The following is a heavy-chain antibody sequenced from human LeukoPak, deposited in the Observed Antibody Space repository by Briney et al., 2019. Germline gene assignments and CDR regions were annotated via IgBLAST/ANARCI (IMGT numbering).Heavy chain of an antibody. Sequence: GGSLRLSCAASGFTFSSYATSWVRQAPGKGLEWVSAISGSGGSTYYADSVKGRFTISRDNSKNTLYLQMNSLRAEDTAVYYCAKSSSMVRGVISAFDIWGQGTMVTVSS. CDR3: AKSSSMVRGVISAFDI. V-gene: IGHV3-23*01. D-gene: IGHD3-10*01. CDR2: ISGSGGST. J-gene: IGHJ3*02. CDR1: GFTFSSYA.